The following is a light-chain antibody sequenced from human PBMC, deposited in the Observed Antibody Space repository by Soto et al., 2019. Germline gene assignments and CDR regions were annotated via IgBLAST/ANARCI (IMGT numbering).Light chain of an antibody. V-gene: IGKV1-39*01. Sequence: DIQMTQSPSSLSASVGDRVTITCRASQDINIYLNWYQQRPGKAPNLLIYTASSLQSGVPSRISGSGSGTDFSLTITSLQPEDFATYFCQQSHSTPLTFGGGTKVEIK. CDR2: TAS. J-gene: IGKJ4*01. CDR3: QQSHSTPLT. CDR1: QDINIY.